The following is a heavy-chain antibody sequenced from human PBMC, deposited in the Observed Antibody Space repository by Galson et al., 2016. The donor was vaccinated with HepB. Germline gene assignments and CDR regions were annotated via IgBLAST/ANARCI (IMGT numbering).Heavy chain of an antibody. V-gene: IGHV4-59*01. CDR2: IHYSVRT. CDR1: GASISVYY. CDR3: ARDDSGGWYGFHYGMDV. J-gene: IGHJ6*02. Sequence: SETLSLTCTVSGASISVYYLSWIRQPPGKGLEWIGYIHYSVRTNYNRSLKSRVTISVDTSKNQFSLKLSSVTAADTAVYYCARDDSGGWYGFHYGMDVWGQGTTVTVSS. D-gene: IGHD6-19*01.